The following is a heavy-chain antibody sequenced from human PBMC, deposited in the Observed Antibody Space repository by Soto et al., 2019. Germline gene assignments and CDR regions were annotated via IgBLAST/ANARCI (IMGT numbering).Heavy chain of an antibody. Sequence: ASVKVSCKASGYTFTSYDINWVRQAPGQGLEWMGWMNPNSGNTGYAQKFQGRVTMTRNASISTAYMELSSLRSEDTAVYYCARRLRHNYYDSSASSPSYYYGMVVWGQGTTVPVSS. CDR2: MNPNSGNT. J-gene: IGHJ6*02. V-gene: IGHV1-8*01. D-gene: IGHD3-22*01. CDR3: ARRLRHNYYDSSASSPSYYYGMVV. CDR1: GYTFTSYD.